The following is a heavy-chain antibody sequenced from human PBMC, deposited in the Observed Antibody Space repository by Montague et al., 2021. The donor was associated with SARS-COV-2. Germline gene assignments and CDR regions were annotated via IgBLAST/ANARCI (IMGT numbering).Heavy chain of an antibody. CDR3: ARRGRKLLPVATTIGGFDI. V-gene: IGHV4-34*01. CDR1: GGSLSGFY. J-gene: IGHJ3*02. Sequence: SETLSLTCAVYGGSLSGFYWTWIRQAPGKGLEWVGEITHGGNTSYSPALKSRLTISLDTSKNQFSLKLDSVTAADTAVYYCARRGRKLLPVATTIGGFDIWGQGTMVTVSS. CDR2: ITHGGNT. D-gene: IGHD5-12*01.